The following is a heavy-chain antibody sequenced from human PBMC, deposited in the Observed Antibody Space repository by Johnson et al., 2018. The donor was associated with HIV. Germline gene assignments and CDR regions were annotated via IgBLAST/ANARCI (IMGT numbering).Heavy chain of an antibody. J-gene: IGHJ3*02. CDR3: ARGPTYYYDSSGYWSDAFDI. V-gene: IGHV3-7*05. CDR2: IKQDGSEK. CDR1: GFTFSSYW. Sequence: VQLVESGGGLVQPGGSPRLSCAASGFTFSSYWMSWVRQAPGKGLEWVANIKQDGSEKYYVDSVKGRFTISRDNAKNSLYLQMNSLRAEDTAVYYCARGPTYYYDSSGYWSDAFDIWGQGTMVTVSS. D-gene: IGHD3-22*01.